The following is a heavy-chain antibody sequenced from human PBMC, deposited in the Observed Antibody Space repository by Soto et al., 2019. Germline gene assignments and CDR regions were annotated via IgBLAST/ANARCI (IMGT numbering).Heavy chain of an antibody. CDR2: ISYDGSNK. J-gene: IGHJ4*02. CDR1: GFTFSSYG. V-gene: IGHV3-30*18. D-gene: IGHD6-6*01. Sequence: GGSLRLSCAASGFTFSSYGMHWVRQAPGKGLEWVAVISYDGSNKYYADSVKGRFTISRGNSKNTLYLQMNSLRAEDTAVYYCAKGDRIAARPGFDYWGQGTLVTVSS. CDR3: AKGDRIAARPGFDY.